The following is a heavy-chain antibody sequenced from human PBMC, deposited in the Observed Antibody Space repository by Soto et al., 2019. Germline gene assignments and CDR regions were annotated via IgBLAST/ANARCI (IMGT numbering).Heavy chain of an antibody. D-gene: IGHD3-10*01. CDR1: GGSISSGDYY. CDR2: IYYSGNT. J-gene: IGHJ3*02. Sequence: QVQLQESGPGLVKPSQTLSLTCTVSGGSISSGDYYWSWIRQPPGKGLEWIGYIYYSGNTYYNPSVKSRVTISVDTSTTQFSLKLSSVTAADTAVYYCARDYYGSGSYYNLDIWGQGTMVTVSS. V-gene: IGHV4-30-4*01. CDR3: ARDYYGSGSYYNLDI.